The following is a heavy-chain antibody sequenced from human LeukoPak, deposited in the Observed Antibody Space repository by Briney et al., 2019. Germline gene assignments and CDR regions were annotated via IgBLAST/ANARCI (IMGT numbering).Heavy chain of an antibody. D-gene: IGHD3-10*01. CDR2: INPNSGGT. V-gene: IGHV1-2*02. Sequence: ASVKVSCKASGYTFTGYYMHWARQAPGQGLEWMGWINPNSGGTNYAQKFQGRVTMTRDTSISTAYMELSRLRSDDTAVYYCVYGSGSYRAFDIWGQGTMVTVSS. CDR3: VYGSGSYRAFDI. J-gene: IGHJ3*02. CDR1: GYTFTGYY.